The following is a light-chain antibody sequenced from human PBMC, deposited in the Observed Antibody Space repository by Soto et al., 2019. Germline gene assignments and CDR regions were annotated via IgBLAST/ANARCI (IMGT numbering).Light chain of an antibody. Sequence: QPVLTQPPSASGTPGQRVTISCSGSSSNIGSNTVNWYQQLPGTAPKLLIYTNSQRPSGVPDRFSGSKSGTSASLAISGLQSEDEADYYCAAWDDSLSGREVFGGGTKVTVL. CDR3: AAWDDSLSGREV. CDR1: SSNIGSNT. J-gene: IGLJ2*01. V-gene: IGLV1-44*01. CDR2: TNS.